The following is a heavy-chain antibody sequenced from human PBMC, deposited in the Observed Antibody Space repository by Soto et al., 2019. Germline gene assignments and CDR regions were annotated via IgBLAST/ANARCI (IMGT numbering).Heavy chain of an antibody. D-gene: IGHD2-8*01. J-gene: IGHJ5*02. CDR3: ARGSIVLMVYARHNWFDP. CDR1: GYTFTGYY. Sequence: GASVKVSCKASGYTFTGYYMHWVRQAPGQGLEWMGWINPNSGGTNYAQKFQGWVTMTRDTSISTAYMELSRLRSDDTAVYYCARGSIVLMVYARHNWFDPWGQGTLVTVSS. CDR2: INPNSGGT. V-gene: IGHV1-2*04.